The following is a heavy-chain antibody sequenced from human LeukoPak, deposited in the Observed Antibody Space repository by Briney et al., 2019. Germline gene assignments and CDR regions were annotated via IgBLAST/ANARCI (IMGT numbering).Heavy chain of an antibody. CDR3: ARRGGTVTALDY. CDR2: INPSGGST. D-gene: IGHD2-21*02. V-gene: IGHV1-46*03. Sequence: ASVKVSCKASGYTFTSYYMHWVRQAPGQGLEWMGIINPSGGSTSYAHKFQRRVTMTRYTSTSTVYMALSRLRSEDTAVYYCARRGGTVTALDYWGQGTLVTVSS. J-gene: IGHJ4*02. CDR1: GYTFTSYY.